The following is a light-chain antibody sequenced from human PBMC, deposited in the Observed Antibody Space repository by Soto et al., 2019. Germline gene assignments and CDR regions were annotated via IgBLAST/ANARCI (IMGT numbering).Light chain of an antibody. Sequence: LSQSPCTLSLSTGERATLSCRASQSVSSSNLAWYQQKPGQAPRLLIYGSSSRAAGIPDRFSGGGSGTDFTLTISRLEPEDFAVYYCQQYGRSPLTFAGGTKVAIK. CDR3: QQYGRSPLT. V-gene: IGKV3-20*01. CDR2: GSS. CDR1: QSVSSSN. J-gene: IGKJ4*01.